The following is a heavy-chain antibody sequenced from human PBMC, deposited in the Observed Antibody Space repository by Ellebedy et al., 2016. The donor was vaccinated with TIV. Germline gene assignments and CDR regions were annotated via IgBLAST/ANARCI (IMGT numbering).Heavy chain of an antibody. V-gene: IGHV3-30*18. CDR2: ISYDGRNA. D-gene: IGHD2-21*01. J-gene: IGHJ3*02. CDR1: GFIFDRFG. CDR3: AKDRSVVVIAMGHDAFDI. Sequence: GGSPRLSXAASGFIFDRFGMHWVRQAPGKGLEWVAVISYDGRNAYYADSVKGRFTISRDNSKNTLYLQMNSLRAEDTAVYYCAKDRSVVVIAMGHDAFDIWGQGTMVTVSS.